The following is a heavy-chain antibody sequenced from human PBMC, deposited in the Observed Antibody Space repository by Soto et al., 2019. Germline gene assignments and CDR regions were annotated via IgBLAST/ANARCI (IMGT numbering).Heavy chain of an antibody. CDR2: ISGSGGST. Sequence: GGSLRLSCAASGFTFSSYAMSWVRQAPGKGLEWVSAISGSGGSTYYADSVKGRFTISRDNSKNTLYLQMNSLRAEDTAVYYCAMLPSAGSSGWSYYFDYWGQGTLVTVSS. D-gene: IGHD6-19*01. CDR3: AMLPSAGSSGWSYYFDY. J-gene: IGHJ4*02. V-gene: IGHV3-23*01. CDR1: GFTFSSYA.